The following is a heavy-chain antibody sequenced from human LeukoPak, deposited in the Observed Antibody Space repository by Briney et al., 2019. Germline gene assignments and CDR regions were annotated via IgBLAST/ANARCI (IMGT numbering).Heavy chain of an antibody. D-gene: IGHD3-3*01. V-gene: IGHV4-34*01. Sequence: PSETLSLTCAVYGGSFSGYYWSWIREPPGRGLEWIGEINHSGSTNYNPSLKSRVTISVDTSKNQFSLKLSSVTAADTAVYYCARWSDNTIPRRVFDYWGQGTLVTVSS. J-gene: IGHJ4*02. CDR1: GGSFSGYY. CDR2: INHSGST. CDR3: ARWSDNTIPRRVFDY.